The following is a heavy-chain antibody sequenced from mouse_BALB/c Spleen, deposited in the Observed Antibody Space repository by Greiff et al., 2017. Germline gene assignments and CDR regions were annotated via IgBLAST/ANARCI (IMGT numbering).Heavy chain of an antibody. CDR3: TRDPSGVPDY. V-gene: IGHV5-6-4*01. CDR2: ISSGGSYT. CDR1: GFTFSSYT. Sequence: EVKLVESGGGLVKPGGSLKLSCAASGFTFSSYTMSWVRQTPEKRLEWVATISSGGSYTYYPDSVKGRFTISRDNAKNTLYLQMSSLKSEDTAMYYCTRDPSGVPDYWGQGTTLTVSS. J-gene: IGHJ2*01.